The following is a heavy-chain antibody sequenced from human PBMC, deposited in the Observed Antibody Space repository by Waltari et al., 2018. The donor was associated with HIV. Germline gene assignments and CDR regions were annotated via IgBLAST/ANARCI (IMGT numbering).Heavy chain of an antibody. D-gene: IGHD6-19*01. J-gene: IGHJ6*01. CDR2: VNHVGRT. V-gene: IGHV4-34*01. CDR3: ARDSAPGLAVDDDDGEFFYYGLDV. CDR1: GGSFSGYF. Sequence: QVHLEQWGTGLLRPSETLSLTCAVYGGSFSGYFWSWLPPSPGRGLEWIGEVNHVGRTNYSPSLKGRVTVSVDTSKNQFSLTMRSVTAADTAVYYCARDSAPGLAVDDDDGEFFYYGLDVWGQGTTVTVSS.